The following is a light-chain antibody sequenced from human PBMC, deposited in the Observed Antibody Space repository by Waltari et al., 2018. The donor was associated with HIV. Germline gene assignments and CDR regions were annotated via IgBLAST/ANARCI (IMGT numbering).Light chain of an antibody. J-gene: IGKJ2*01. Sequence: DFQMTQSPSSVAASVGDRVTITCRASQDISKWLAWYQQKPGKAPNLLIYGASRLQRGVPSRFSGRGSGTDCTLTINSLQPEDFATYYCQRADSFPRAFGQGTKVEIK. CDR3: QRADSFPRA. CDR2: GAS. CDR1: QDISKW. V-gene: IGKV1-12*01.